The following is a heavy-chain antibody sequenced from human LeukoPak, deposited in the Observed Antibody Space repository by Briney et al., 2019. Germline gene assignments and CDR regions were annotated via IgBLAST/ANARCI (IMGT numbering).Heavy chain of an antibody. V-gene: IGHV3-30-3*01. CDR3: ARDPYSSSPFFDY. Sequence: AGSLSLSCAASGFTFSSYAMHWVRQAAGKGLEWVAFISFDGSNKYYADSVKGRFTITRDNSKNTLYLEMNSLRAEDTAVYYCARDPYSSSPFFDYWGQGTLVTVSS. CDR1: GFTFSSYA. D-gene: IGHD6-6*01. J-gene: IGHJ4*02. CDR2: ISFDGSNK.